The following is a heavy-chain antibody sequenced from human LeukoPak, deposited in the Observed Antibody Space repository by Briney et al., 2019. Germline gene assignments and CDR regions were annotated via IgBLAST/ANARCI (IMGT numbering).Heavy chain of an antibody. CDR1: GFSVGTKY. CDR3: ARGDI. J-gene: IGHJ3*02. CDR2: IKQDGSET. Sequence: GGSLRLSCAASGFSVGTKYMAWVRQAPGKGLEWVANIKQDGSETYYVDSVKGRFTISRDNAKNSLYLQMNSLRVEDTAVYFCARGDIWGQGTMVTVSS. V-gene: IGHV3-7*01.